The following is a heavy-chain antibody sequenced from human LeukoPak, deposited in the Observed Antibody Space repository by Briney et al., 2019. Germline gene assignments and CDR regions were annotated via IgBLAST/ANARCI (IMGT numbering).Heavy chain of an antibody. CDR2: INHSGST. J-gene: IGHJ4*02. Sequence: GSLRLSCTASGFTFSTYWINWVRQSPGKGLEWIGEINHSGSTNYNPSLKSRVTISVDTSKNQFSLKLSSVTAADTAVYYCARGRQLVYRLYYFDYWGQGTLVTVSS. V-gene: IGHV4-34*01. CDR1: GFTFSTYW. CDR3: ARGRQLVYRLYYFDY. D-gene: IGHD6-6*01.